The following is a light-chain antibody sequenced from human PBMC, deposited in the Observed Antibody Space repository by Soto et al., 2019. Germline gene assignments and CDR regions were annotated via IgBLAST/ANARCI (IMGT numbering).Light chain of an antibody. CDR1: QSVSSF. CDR2: DAS. CDR3: QQRSSWWT. V-gene: IGKV3-11*01. J-gene: IGKJ1*01. Sequence: EIVWTQSPATLSLSPGERATLSCRASQSVSSFLAWYQQKPGQAPRLLIYDASNRATGIPARFSGSGSGTDFTLPISSLEPEDFAVYYCQQRSSWWTFGQGTKVEIK.